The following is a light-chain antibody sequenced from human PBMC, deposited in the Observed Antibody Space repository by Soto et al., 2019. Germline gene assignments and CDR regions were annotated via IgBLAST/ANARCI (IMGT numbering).Light chain of an antibody. CDR3: QQYDTWPRT. CDR1: RGISSN. V-gene: IGKV3-15*01. CDR2: GAS. Sequence: EIVMTQSPGTPSVSPGERATLSCRASRGISSNFAWYLQKPGQAPRLLIYGASTRATAVPARFTASGSGTEFTLSISSLQSDDFGVYYCQQYDTWPRTFGQGTKVDIK. J-gene: IGKJ1*01.